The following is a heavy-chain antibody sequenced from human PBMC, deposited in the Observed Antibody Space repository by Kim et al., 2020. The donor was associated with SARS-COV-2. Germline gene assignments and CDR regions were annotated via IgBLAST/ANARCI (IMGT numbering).Heavy chain of an antibody. CDR2: RST. V-gene: IGHV4-4*07. J-gene: IGHJ3*02. CDR3: AQGYAFDI. D-gene: IGHD5-18*01. Sequence: RSTNYNPPLRSRVTMSVDTSKNQFSLKLSSVTAADTAVYYCAQGYAFDIWGRGTMLTVSS.